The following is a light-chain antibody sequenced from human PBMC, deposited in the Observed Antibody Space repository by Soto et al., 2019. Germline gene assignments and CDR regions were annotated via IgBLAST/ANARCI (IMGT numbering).Light chain of an antibody. CDR1: SSDVGGYNY. V-gene: IGLV2-14*01. CDR2: DVS. Sequence: QSVLTQPASVSGSPGQSINISCTGTSSDVGGYNYVSWYQQHPGKAPKLMIYDVSNRPSGVSNRFSGSKSGNTASLTISGLQAEDEADYYCSSYTSSSTLRVFGGGTKVTVL. J-gene: IGLJ2*01. CDR3: SSYTSSSTLRV.